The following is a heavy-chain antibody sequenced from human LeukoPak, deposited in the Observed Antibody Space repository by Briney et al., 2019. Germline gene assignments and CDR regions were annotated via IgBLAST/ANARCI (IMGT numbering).Heavy chain of an antibody. D-gene: IGHD4-23*01. CDR3: ARRWSYYFDY. J-gene: IGHJ4*02. V-gene: IGHV1-8*03. CDR2: MDPNSGNT. Sequence: ASVKVSCKASGYTFTSYDINWVRQATGQGLGWMGWMDPNSGNTGYAQKFQGRVTITRNTSISTAYMELSSLRSEDTAVYYCARRWSYYFDYWGQGTLVTVSS. CDR1: GYTFTSYD.